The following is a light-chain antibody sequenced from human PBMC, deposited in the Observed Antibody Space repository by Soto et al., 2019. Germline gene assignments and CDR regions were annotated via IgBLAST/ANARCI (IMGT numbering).Light chain of an antibody. CDR3: QQYDSSPKT. CDR2: GAS. Sequence: IVLTHSPATLSVSPGERATLSCRASQSVSRNLAWYQQRPGQAPRLLIYGASTRATGIPDRFSGSGSGTDFTLTISRLEPEDFAVYYCQQYDSSPKTFGQGTKVDIK. V-gene: IGKV3-20*01. CDR1: QSVSRN. J-gene: IGKJ1*01.